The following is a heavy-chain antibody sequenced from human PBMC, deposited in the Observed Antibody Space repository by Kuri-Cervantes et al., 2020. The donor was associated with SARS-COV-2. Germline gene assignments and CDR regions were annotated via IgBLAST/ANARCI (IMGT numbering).Heavy chain of an antibody. V-gene: IGHV4-38-2*02. D-gene: IGHD3-22*01. Sequence: SETLSLTCTVSGYSISSGYYWGWIRQPPGKGLEWIGSIYHSGSTNYNPSLKSRVTISVDTSKNQFSLKLSSVTAADTAVYYCARVKPYYDSSGYSPPHYYYYYMDVWGKGTTVTVSS. J-gene: IGHJ6*03. CDR2: IYHSGST. CDR3: ARVKPYYDSSGYSPPHYYYYYMDV. CDR1: GYSISSGYY.